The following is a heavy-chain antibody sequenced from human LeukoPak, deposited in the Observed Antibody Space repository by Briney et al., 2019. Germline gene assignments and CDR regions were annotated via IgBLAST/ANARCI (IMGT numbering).Heavy chain of an antibody. Sequence: PGGSLRLSCVGSGFIFGKYAMTWVRQAPGKGLEWVSTISGGGDSTWNADSVKGRFTVSRDNSKNTLHLQMSSLRVEDTAVYYCVKGFHFDWWGQGTLVTVSS. V-gene: IGHV3-23*01. CDR1: GFIFGKYA. CDR2: ISGGGDST. J-gene: IGHJ4*02. CDR3: VKGFHFDW.